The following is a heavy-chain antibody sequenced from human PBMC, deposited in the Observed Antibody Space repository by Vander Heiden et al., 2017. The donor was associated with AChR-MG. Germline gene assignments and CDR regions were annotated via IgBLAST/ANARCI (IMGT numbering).Heavy chain of an antibody. D-gene: IGHD7-27*01. CDR2: IETRGGST. Sequence: EGKLLESGGGLVQPGGSLRLHCSASGLTFRSFARIRVRRAPRKGLEWVSGIETRGGSTYYADSVKGRFTISRDNSENTLYVQMNSLRAEDTAVYYCANLGTRDGFDIWVQGTMVTVSS. V-gene: IGHV3-23*01. CDR3: ANLGTRDGFDI. CDR1: GLTFRSFA. J-gene: IGHJ3*02.